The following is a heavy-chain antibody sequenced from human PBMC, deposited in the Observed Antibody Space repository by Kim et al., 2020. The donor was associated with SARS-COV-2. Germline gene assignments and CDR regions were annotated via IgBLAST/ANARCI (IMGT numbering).Heavy chain of an antibody. Sequence: GGSLRLSCAASGFTFSGSTMHWVRQASGKGLEWVGRIRNKANRYATTYAASVKGRFTISRDDSKNTAYLQMNSLETEDTAVYYCRGGGANYAMDVWGQGTTVTVSS. V-gene: IGHV3-73*01. CDR1: GFTFSGST. D-gene: IGHD3-16*01. J-gene: IGHJ6*02. CDR2: IRNKANRYAT. CDR3: RGGGANYAMDV.